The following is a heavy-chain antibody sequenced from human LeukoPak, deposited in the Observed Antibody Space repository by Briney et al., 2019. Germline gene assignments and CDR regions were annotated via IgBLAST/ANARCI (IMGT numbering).Heavy chain of an antibody. Sequence: GGSLRLSCGAPGFTFRNFWMNWVRQAPGKGLEWVANIKDDGSDKYYVDSVKGRFTISKDNAKNSLFLQMNSLRVEDTAVYYCVPLNWNPPGDFDRWGQGTLVTVSS. CDR1: GFTFRNFW. CDR3: VPLNWNPPGDFDR. V-gene: IGHV3-7*01. J-gene: IGHJ4*02. D-gene: IGHD1-20*01. CDR2: IKDDGSDK.